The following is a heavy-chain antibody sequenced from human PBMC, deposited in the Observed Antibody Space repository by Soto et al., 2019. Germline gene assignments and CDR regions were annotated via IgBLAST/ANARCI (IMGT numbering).Heavy chain of an antibody. J-gene: IGHJ4*02. CDR2: ISSNGGTT. D-gene: IGHD1-7*01. CDR3: VRRVSGNYDY. Sequence: EVQLAESGGGMVQPGGSLRLSCVASGFTFSSYDMHWVRQAPGKGLEYVSSISSNGGTTSYRNSVKGRFTISRDNSKNTLYLQLGSLRAEDMAVYYCVRRVSGNYDYWGQGTLVTVSS. CDR1: GFTFSSYD. V-gene: IGHV3-64*01.